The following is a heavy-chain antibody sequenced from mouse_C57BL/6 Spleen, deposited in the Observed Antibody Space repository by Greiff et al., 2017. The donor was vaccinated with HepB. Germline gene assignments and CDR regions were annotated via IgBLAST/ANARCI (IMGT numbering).Heavy chain of an antibody. Sequence: EVQLKESGPGLVKPSQSLSLTCSVTGYSITSGYYWNWIRQFPGNKLEWMGYISYDGSNNYNPSLKNRISITRDTSKNQFFLKLNSVTTEDTATYYCAKLSYSNSLDYWGQGTTLTVSS. CDR2: ISYDGSN. J-gene: IGHJ2*01. CDR1: GYSITSGYY. V-gene: IGHV3-6*01. CDR3: AKLSYSNSLDY. D-gene: IGHD2-5*01.